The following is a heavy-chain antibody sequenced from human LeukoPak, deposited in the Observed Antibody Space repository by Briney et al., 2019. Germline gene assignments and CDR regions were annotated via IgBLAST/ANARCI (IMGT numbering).Heavy chain of an antibody. J-gene: IGHJ5*02. CDR2: INEDGSET. CDR3: ARRAVLWGGNWFDP. Sequence: GGSLRLSCVASAFTFSASWMTWVRQAPGKGLERVANINEDGSETWYVDSVGGRFTISRDNARNSLYLQMSSLRDDDTAVYYCARRAVLWGGNWFDPWGQGTLVTVSS. D-gene: IGHD3-16*01. V-gene: IGHV3-7*01. CDR1: AFTFSASW.